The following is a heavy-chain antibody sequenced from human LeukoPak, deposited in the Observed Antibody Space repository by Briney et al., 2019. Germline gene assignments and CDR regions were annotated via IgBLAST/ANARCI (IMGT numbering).Heavy chain of an antibody. CDR1: GYTFTSYA. CDR2: INAGNGNT. CDR3: ARRCSGGSCYFDY. J-gene: IGHJ4*02. D-gene: IGHD2-15*01. V-gene: IGHV1-3*01. Sequence: ASVKVSCRASGYTFTSYAMHWVRQAPGQRLEWMGWINAGNGNTKYSQKFQGRVTITRDTSASTAYMELSSLRSEDTAVYYCARRCSGGSCYFDYWGQGTLVTVSS.